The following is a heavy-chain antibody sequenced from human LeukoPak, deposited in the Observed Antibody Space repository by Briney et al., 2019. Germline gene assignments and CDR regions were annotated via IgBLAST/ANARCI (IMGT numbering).Heavy chain of an antibody. CDR2: IYYSGST. D-gene: IGHD1-1*01. J-gene: IGHJ6*04. CDR3: ARDTRGYYGMDV. CDR1: GGSISSGGYY. V-gene: IGHV4-31*03. Sequence: SETLSLTCTVSGGSISSGGYYWSWIRQHSGKGLEWIGYIYYSGSTYYNPSLKSRVTISVDTSKNQFSLKLSSVTAADTAVHYCARDTRGYYGMDVWGKGTTVTVSS.